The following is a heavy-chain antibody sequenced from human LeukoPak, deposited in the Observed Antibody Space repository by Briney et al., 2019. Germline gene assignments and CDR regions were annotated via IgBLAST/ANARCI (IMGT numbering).Heavy chain of an antibody. Sequence: SETLSLTCAVYGGSFSGYYWSWIRQPPGKGLEWIGEINHSGSTNYNPSLKSRVTISVDTSKNQFSLKLSSVTAADTAVYYCARDDFGTQRGMDVWGQGTTVTVSS. V-gene: IGHV4-34*01. J-gene: IGHJ6*02. CDR2: INHSGST. CDR1: GGSFSGYY. CDR3: ARDDFGTQRGMDV. D-gene: IGHD4/OR15-4a*01.